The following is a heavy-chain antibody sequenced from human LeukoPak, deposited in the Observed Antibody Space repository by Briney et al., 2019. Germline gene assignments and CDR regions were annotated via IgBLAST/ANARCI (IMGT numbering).Heavy chain of an antibody. D-gene: IGHD3-3*02. V-gene: IGHV3-11*01. Sequence: GGSLRLSCAASGFTFSDYYMSWIRQAPGKGLEWVSYISSSGSTIYYADSVKGRFTISRDNAKNPLYLQMNSLRAEDTAVYYCARGGELDYYYYYGMDVWGQGTTVTVSS. CDR2: ISSSGSTI. CDR1: GFTFSDYY. CDR3: ARGGELDYYYYYGMDV. J-gene: IGHJ6*02.